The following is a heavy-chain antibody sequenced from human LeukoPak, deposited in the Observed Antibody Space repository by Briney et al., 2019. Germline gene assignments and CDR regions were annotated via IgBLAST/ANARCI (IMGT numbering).Heavy chain of an antibody. CDR1: GFTFSSYA. V-gene: IGHV3-23*01. CDR3: AKADILTGYYKGGYYLDY. Sequence: PGGSLRLSCAASGFTFSSYAMSWVRQAPGKGLEWFSAISGSGGRTYYADSVKGRFTISTDKSQNPLYLQSNSLISEDTAVYYFAKADILTGYYKGGYYLDYWGQGTLVTVSS. D-gene: IGHD3-9*01. CDR2: ISGSGGRT. J-gene: IGHJ4*02.